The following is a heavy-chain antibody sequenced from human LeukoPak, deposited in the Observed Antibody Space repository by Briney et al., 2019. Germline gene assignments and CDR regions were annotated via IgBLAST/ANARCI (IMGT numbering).Heavy chain of an antibody. J-gene: IGHJ4*02. CDR3: AGFKVYSSSWYFDY. CDR2: IYYSGST. CDR1: GGSISSSSYY. D-gene: IGHD6-13*01. V-gene: IGHV4-39*07. Sequence: SQTLSLTCTVSGGSISSSSYYWGWIRQPPGKGLEWIGSIYYSGSTYYNPSLKSRVTISVDTSKNQFSLKLSSVTAADTAVYYCAGFKVYSSSWYFDYWGQGTLVTVSS.